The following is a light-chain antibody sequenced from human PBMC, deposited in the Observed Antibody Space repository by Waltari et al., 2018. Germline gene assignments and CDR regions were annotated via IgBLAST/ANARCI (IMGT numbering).Light chain of an antibody. CDR2: DVS. Sequence: QSALTQPASVSGSPGQSITISCTGTSSDVGGYNYVSWYQQHPSKAPKLMIYDVSNRPSGVFNRFSGSKSGNTASLTICGLQAEDEADYYSSSYTSSSTPVYGGGTKHTVL. J-gene: IGLJ2*01. V-gene: IGLV2-14*01. CDR3: SSYTSSSTPV. CDR1: SSDVGGYNY.